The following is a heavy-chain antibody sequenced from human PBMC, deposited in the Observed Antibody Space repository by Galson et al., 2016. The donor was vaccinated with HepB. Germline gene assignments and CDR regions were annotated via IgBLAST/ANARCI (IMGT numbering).Heavy chain of an antibody. CDR1: GYTLTKLS. V-gene: IGHV1-24*01. CDR2: SDPEDGEI. D-gene: IGHD3/OR15-3a*01. J-gene: IGHJ6*02. CDR3: ATVRTAILGPVSTDRYFYAMDV. Sequence: SVKVSCKVAGYTLTKLSMQWVRQVPGKGLEWMGGSDPEDGEIVYPKNFKGRVTMTEDTSTDTVYMELSGLRSEDTAVYYCATVRTAILGPVSTDRYFYAMDVWGQGTTVIVSS.